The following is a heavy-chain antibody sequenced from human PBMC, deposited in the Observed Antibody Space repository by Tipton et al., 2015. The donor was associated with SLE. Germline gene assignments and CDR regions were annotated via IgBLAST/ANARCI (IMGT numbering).Heavy chain of an antibody. CDR1: GGSISSYY. Sequence: TLSLTCTVSGGSISSYYWSWIRQPPGKGLEWIGYIYYSGSTNYNPSLKSRVTISVDTSKNQFSLKLSSVTAADTAVYYCASQSTVGYYYYYGMDVWGQGTTVTVSS. CDR2: IYYSGST. CDR3: ASQSTVGYYYYYGMDV. D-gene: IGHD4-23*01. J-gene: IGHJ6*02. V-gene: IGHV4-59*07.